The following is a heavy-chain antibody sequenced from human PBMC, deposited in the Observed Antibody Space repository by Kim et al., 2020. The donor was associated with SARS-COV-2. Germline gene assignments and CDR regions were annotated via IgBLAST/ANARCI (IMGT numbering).Heavy chain of an antibody. D-gene: IGHD3-10*01. J-gene: IGHJ6*02. CDR3: ARDRRISPHNYYGMDV. V-gene: IGHV3-11*04. Sequence: SVKGRLPISRDNAKNSLYLQMNSLRAEDTAVYYGARDRRISPHNYYGMDVWGQGTTVTVSS.